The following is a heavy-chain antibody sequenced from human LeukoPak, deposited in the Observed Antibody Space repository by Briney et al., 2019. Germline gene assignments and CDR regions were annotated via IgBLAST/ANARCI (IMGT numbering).Heavy chain of an antibody. J-gene: IGHJ5*02. V-gene: IGHV1-3*01. D-gene: IGHD2-15*01. CDR3: ARDLGYCTGGTCYPNWFDP. Sequence: ASVKVSCKASGYTFTSYAMHWVRQAPGQRLEWMGWINAGNDNTKYSQKFQGRVTITRDTSASTAYMELSSLRSEDTAVYYCARDLGYCTGGTCYPNWFDPWAREPWSPSP. CDR1: GYTFTSYA. CDR2: INAGNDNT.